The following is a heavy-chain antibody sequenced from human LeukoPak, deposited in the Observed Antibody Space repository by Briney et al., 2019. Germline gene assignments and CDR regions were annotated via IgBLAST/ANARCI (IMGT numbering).Heavy chain of an antibody. CDR2: ISGSGGST. CDR1: GFTFSSYA. D-gene: IGHD2-2*01. Sequence: GGSLRLSCAASGFTFSSYAMSWVRQAPGKGLEWVSAISGSGGSTYYADSVKGRFTISRDNSKNTLYLQMNSLRAEDTAVYYCAKRYSRYCGSTSCYGSEYFQHWGQGTLVTVSS. CDR3: AKRYSRYCGSTSCYGSEYFQH. J-gene: IGHJ1*01. V-gene: IGHV3-23*01.